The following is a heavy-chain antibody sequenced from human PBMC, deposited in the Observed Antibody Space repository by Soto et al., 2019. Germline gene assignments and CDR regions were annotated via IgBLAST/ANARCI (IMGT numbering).Heavy chain of an antibody. J-gene: IGHJ4*02. CDR3: ARVPIV. D-gene: IGHD3-16*02. CDR2: IYHSGST. Sequence: QLQLQESGSGLGKPSQTLSLTCAVSGGSISSGGYSWSWIRQPPGKGLEWIGYIYHSGSTYYNPSLKSRVTTSVDRSKNQLSLKLSSVTAADTAVYYCARVPIVWGQGTLVTVSS. CDR1: GGSISSGGYS. V-gene: IGHV4-30-2*01.